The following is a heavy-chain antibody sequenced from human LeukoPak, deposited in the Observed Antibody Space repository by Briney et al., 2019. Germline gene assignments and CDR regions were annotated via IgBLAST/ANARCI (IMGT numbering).Heavy chain of an antibody. CDR3: AKGSPSASDRYSGYRDPLGGFDY. V-gene: IGHV3-30*02. CDR2: IRYDGSNK. CDR1: GFTFSSYG. D-gene: IGHD5-12*01. J-gene: IGHJ4*02. Sequence: GGSLRLSCAASGFTFSSYGMHWVRQAPGKGLEWVAFIRYDGSNKYYADSVKGRFTISRDNSKNTLYLQMNSLRAEDTAVYYCAKGSPSASDRYSGYRDPLGGFDYWGQGTLVTVSS.